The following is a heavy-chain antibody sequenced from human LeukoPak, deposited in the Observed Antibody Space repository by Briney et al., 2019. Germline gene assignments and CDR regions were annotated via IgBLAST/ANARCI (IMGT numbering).Heavy chain of an antibody. D-gene: IGHD5-12*01. V-gene: IGHV4-39*01. CDR2: IYYSGST. CDR3: ARHRRGYSGGGYYQRSFDY. Sequence: SETLSLTCTVSGGSISSSSYYWGWIRQPPGKGLEWIGSIYYSGSTYYNPSLKSRVTISVDTSKNRFSLKLSSVTAADTAVYYCARHRRGYSGGGYYQRSFDYWGQGTLVTVSS. CDR1: GGSISSSSYY. J-gene: IGHJ4*02.